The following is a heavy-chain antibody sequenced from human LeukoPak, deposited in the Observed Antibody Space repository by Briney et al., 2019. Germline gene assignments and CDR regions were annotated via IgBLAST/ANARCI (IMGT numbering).Heavy chain of an antibody. J-gene: IGHJ3*02. D-gene: IGHD2-2*02. CDR2: ISGSGGST. CDR1: GFTFSSYA. V-gene: IGHV3-23*01. Sequence: GGSLRLSCAASGFTFSSYAMSWVRQAPGKGLEWVSAISGSGGSTYYADSVKGRFTISRDNSKNTLYLQMNSLRAEDTAVYYCAKDWAYCSSTSCYTDAFDIWGQGTMVTVSS. CDR3: AKDWAYCSSTSCYTDAFDI.